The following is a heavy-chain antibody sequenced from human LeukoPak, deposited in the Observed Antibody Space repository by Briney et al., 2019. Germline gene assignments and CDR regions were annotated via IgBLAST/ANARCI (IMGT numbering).Heavy chain of an antibody. J-gene: IGHJ4*02. CDR1: GFTFSSYA. CDR2: ISYDGSNK. Sequence: SGGSLRLSCAASGFTFSSYAMHWVRQAPGKGLEWVAVISYDGSNKYYADSVKGRFTISRDNSKNTLYLQMNSLRAEDTAVYYCARDRDKYSYGYNFDYWGQGTLVTVSS. V-gene: IGHV3-30-3*01. D-gene: IGHD5-18*01. CDR3: ARDRDKYSYGYNFDY.